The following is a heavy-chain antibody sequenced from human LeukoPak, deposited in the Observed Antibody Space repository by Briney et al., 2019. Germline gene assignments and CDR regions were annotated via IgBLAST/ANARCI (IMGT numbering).Heavy chain of an antibody. CDR1: GYTFTDSY. D-gene: IGHD2-8*01. V-gene: IGHV1-2*06. CDR3: ARSARHCNNGVCFTDYYIDP. Sequence: ASVTVSFKTSGYTFTDSYIHWVRHAPGQGLEWMGRINPNSGDPNYPQKFQGRVTMTRDTSISTAYMEMSSLTSDDTAVYYCARSARHCNNGVCFTDYYIDPWGKGTTVIVSS. CDR2: INPNSGDP. J-gene: IGHJ6*03.